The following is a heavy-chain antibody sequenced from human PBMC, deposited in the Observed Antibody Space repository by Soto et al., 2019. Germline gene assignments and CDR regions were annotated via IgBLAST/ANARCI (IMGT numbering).Heavy chain of an antibody. CDR1: GFTFSSYA. CDR3: AKSGSSGWFSTNWYFDL. Sequence: EVQLLESGGGLVQPGGSLRLSCAASGFTFSSYAMSWVRQAPGKGLEWVSAISGSGGSTYYADSVKGWFTISRDNSKNTLYLQMNSLRAEDTAVYYCAKSGSSGWFSTNWYFDLWGRGTLVTVSS. D-gene: IGHD6-19*01. V-gene: IGHV3-23*01. CDR2: ISGSGGST. J-gene: IGHJ2*01.